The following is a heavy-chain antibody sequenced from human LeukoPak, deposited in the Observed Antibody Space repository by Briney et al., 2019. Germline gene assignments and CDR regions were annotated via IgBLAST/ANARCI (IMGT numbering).Heavy chain of an antibody. Sequence: ASVKVSCKASGYTFTGYYMHWVRQAPGQWLEWMGWINPNSGGTNYAQKFQGRVTMTRDTSISTAYMELSRLRSDDTAVYYCARRGYSSGAFDIWGQGTMVTVSS. CDR1: GYTFTGYY. CDR3: ARRGYSSGAFDI. V-gene: IGHV1-2*02. J-gene: IGHJ3*02. D-gene: IGHD5-18*01. CDR2: INPNSGGT.